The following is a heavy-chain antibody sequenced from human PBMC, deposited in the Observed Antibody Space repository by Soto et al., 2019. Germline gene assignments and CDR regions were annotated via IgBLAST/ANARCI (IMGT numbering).Heavy chain of an antibody. CDR2: INMDGSST. D-gene: IGHD2-2*01. J-gene: IGHJ4*02. CDR3: ARGPRGLYHHDY. Sequence: EVQLVESGGGLVQPGGSLRLSCAASGFTFSGDWMHWVRQGAGKGLVWVSRINMDGSSTNYADSVKGRFTISRDNAKNTLYLQMNSLRVDDTAVYYCARGPRGLYHHDYWGQGALGTVSA. CDR1: GFTFSGDW. V-gene: IGHV3-74*01.